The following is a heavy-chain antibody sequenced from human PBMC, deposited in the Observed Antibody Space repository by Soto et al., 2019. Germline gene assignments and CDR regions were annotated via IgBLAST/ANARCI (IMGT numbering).Heavy chain of an antibody. D-gene: IGHD3-16*01. Sequence: QVQLVQSGAEVKKPGSSVKVSCKASGGTFSRYTISWVRQAPGQGLEWMGRIIPIFGTTTYAQEFQARVTITADESTRTASVELRSVRAEDTAVYYCARDFGPNAGGSWGQGPLVTVSS. CDR3: ARDFGPNAGGS. CDR1: GGTFSRYT. J-gene: IGHJ4*02. CDR2: IIPIFGTT. V-gene: IGHV1-69*15.